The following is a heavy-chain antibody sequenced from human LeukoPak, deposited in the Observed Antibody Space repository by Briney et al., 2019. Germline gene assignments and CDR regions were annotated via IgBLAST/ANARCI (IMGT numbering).Heavy chain of an antibody. D-gene: IGHD3-9*01. CDR2: ISSSSSTI. V-gene: IGHV3-48*01. CDR3: ARDPTINYDILTGYYKGDNYFDY. CDR1: GFTFSSYS. Sequence: GGSLRLSCAASGFTFSSYSINWVRQAPGKGPEWVSYISSSSSTIYYADSVKGRFTISRDNAKNSLYLQMNSLRAEDTAVYYCARDPTINYDILTGYYKGDNYFDYWGQGTLVTVSS. J-gene: IGHJ4*02.